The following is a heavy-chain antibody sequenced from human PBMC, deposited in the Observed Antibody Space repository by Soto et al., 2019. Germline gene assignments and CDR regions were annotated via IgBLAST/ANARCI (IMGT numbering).Heavy chain of an antibody. J-gene: IGHJ5*02. CDR3: ARGLEYGWFDP. Sequence: EVQLVESGGGLVKPGGSLRLSCAASGFTFSTYTMNWVRQAPGKGLEWVSSIDTSSSYIYYGDSVKGRFTISRDNARNSLYLQMNSLTAEDTAVYYCARGLEYGWFDPWGQGILVTVSS. D-gene: IGHD1-1*01. CDR2: IDTSSSYI. V-gene: IGHV3-21*01. CDR1: GFTFSTYT.